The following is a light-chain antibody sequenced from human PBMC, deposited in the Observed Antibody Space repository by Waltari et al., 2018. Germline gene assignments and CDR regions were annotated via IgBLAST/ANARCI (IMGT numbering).Light chain of an antibody. CDR3: GTWDNSLNGGV. CDR2: DNY. J-gene: IGLJ2*01. V-gene: IGLV1-51*01. Sequence: QSVLTQPPSVSAAPGQKVNISCSGSISKIGSNFVSWYQQFPGTAPKLLISDNYKRPAGIPDRFSGSKSGTSATLGITGLQTGDEADYYCGTWDNSLNGGVFGGGTKLAVL. CDR1: ISKIGSNF.